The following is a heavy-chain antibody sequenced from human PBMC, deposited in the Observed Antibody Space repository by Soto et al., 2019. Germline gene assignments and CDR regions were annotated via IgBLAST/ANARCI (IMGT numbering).Heavy chain of an antibody. D-gene: IGHD3-3*01. V-gene: IGHV4-34*01. J-gene: IGHJ5*02. CDR1: GGSFSGYY. Sequence: ASETLSLISAVYGGSFSGYYWSWIRQPPGKGLEWIGEINHSGSTNYNPSLKSRVTISVDTSKNQFSLKLSSVTAADTAVYYCARGSGHDWSADRWFDPWGQGTLVTVS. CDR2: INHSGST. CDR3: ARGSGHDWSADRWFDP.